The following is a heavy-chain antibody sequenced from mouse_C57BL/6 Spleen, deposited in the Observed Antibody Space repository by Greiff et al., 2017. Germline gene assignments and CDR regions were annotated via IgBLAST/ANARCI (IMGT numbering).Heavy chain of an antibody. CDR1: GYTFTSYW. J-gene: IGHJ4*01. D-gene: IGHD2-4*01. CDR3: ARSRKIYYDYDDAMDY. V-gene: IGHV1-52*01. CDR2: IDPSDSET. Sequence: QVQLQQPGAELVRPGSSVKLSCKASGYTFTSYWMHWVKQRPIQGLEWIGNIDPSDSETHYNQKFKDKATLTVDKSSSTAYMQLGSLTSEDSAVYYCARSRKIYYDYDDAMDYWGQGTSVTVSS.